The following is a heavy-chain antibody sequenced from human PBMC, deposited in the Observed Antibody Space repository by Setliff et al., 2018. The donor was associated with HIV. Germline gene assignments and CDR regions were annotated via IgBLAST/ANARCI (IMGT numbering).Heavy chain of an antibody. Sequence: GSLRLSCAASGFTFSNAWMNWVRQAPGKRPEYVAALSRGGDNTKYADSVKGRFIISRDTSKNTLYLQMSSLRPDDTAIYYCVKPYTGYYYDGSVYDDFWGQGTLVTVSS. CDR2: LSRGGDNT. V-gene: IGHV3-64D*09. CDR3: VKPYTGYYYDGSVYDDF. D-gene: IGHD3-22*01. CDR1: GFTFSNAW. J-gene: IGHJ4*02.